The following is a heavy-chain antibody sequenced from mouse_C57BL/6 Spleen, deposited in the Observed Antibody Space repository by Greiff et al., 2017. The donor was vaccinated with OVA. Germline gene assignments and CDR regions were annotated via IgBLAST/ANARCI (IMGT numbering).Heavy chain of an antibody. D-gene: IGHD2-12*01. CDR2: IDPSDSET. V-gene: IGHV1-52*01. Sequence: VQLQQPGAELVRPGSSVKLSCKASGYTFTSYWMHWVKQRPIQGLEWIGNIDPSDSETHYNQKFKDKATLTVDKSSSTAYMQLSSLTSEDYAIYYCARDDGRYFADWGKGTTVTVSS. J-gene: IGHJ1*03. CDR3: ARDDGRYFAD. CDR1: GYTFTSYW.